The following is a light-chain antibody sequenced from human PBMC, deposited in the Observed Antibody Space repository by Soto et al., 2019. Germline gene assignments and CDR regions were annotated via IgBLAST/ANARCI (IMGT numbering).Light chain of an antibody. CDR3: QQFNRYPLT. Sequence: AIQLTQSPSSLSASVRERVTITCRASQGISSALAWYQQKPGKAPKLLIYDASSLKSGVPSRFSGSGSGTDFTLTVTSLQPEDFATYYCQQFNRYPLTFGPGTKVDIK. CDR1: QGISSA. CDR2: DAS. J-gene: IGKJ3*01. V-gene: IGKV1-13*02.